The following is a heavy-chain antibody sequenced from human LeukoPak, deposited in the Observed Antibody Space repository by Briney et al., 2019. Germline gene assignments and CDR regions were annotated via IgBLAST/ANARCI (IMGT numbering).Heavy chain of an antibody. D-gene: IGHD1-26*01. CDR3: AKHMYPIVGVAY. V-gene: IGHV4-39*01. CDR1: DGSMSSSSYY. J-gene: IGHJ4*02. Sequence: PSESLSLTCTVSDGSMSSSSYYWGWIRQPPGKGLEWIGSIYHSGSTYYNPSLKSRVTMCVDTSKNQISLWLRSVTAEDTAVYYCAKHMYPIVGVAYWGQGTLVTVSS. CDR2: IYHSGST.